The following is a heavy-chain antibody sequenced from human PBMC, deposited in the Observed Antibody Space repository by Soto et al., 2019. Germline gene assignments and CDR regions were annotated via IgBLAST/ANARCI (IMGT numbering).Heavy chain of an antibody. J-gene: IGHJ4*01. Sequence: SVKVSCKASGGTFSSYANSWVRQAPGQGLEWMGGIIPIFVTANYAQKFQGRVTITADESTSTAYMELSSLRSEDTAVYYCASLTGDFDYWGQGTLVTSSS. V-gene: IGHV1-69*13. CDR1: GGTFSSYA. D-gene: IGHD3-9*01. CDR2: IIPIFVTA. CDR3: ASLTGDFDY.